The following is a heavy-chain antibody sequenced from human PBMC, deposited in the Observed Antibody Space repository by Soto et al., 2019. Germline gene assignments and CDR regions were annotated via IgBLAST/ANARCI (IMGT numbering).Heavy chain of an antibody. Sequence: QVQLVESGGGVVQPGRSLRLSCAASGFTFSNYGMHWVRQAPGKGLEWVAAISNDGLNKYYLDSVKGRFTISRDNSKNTLNLRMNGLGVENTAVYYCYGSGIDYWGQGTLVTVSS. J-gene: IGHJ4*02. CDR1: GFTFSNYG. D-gene: IGHD3-10*01. CDR3: YGSGIDY. V-gene: IGHV3-30*03. CDR2: ISNDGLNK.